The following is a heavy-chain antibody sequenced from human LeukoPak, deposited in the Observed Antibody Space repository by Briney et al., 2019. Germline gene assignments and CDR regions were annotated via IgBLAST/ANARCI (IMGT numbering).Heavy chain of an antibody. D-gene: IGHD6-13*01. CDR3: ATSSSAAAGFYYYFDY. J-gene: IGHJ4*02. V-gene: IGHV1-24*01. CDR1: GYTLTELS. Sequence: ASVKVSCKVSGYTLTELSMHWVRQAPGKGLEWMGGFDPEDGETIYAQKFQGRVTMTEDTSTDTAYIELSSLRSEDTAVYYCATSSSAAAGFYYYFDYWGQGTLVTVSS. CDR2: FDPEDGET.